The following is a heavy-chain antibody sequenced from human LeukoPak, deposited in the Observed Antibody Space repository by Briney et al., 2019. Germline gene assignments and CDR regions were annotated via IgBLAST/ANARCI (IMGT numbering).Heavy chain of an antibody. CDR2: IYYSGST. Sequence: SETLSLTCPVPSGSISSGVYYWGWIRQPPGKGLEWIGTIYYSGSTYYNPSLKSRVTVSVDTSKNQFSLKLSSVTAADTAVYYCARQVQGVIRPDYWGQGTLVTVSS. J-gene: IGHJ4*02. CDR3: ARQVQGVIRPDY. CDR1: SGSISSGVYY. D-gene: IGHD1-1*01. V-gene: IGHV4-39*01.